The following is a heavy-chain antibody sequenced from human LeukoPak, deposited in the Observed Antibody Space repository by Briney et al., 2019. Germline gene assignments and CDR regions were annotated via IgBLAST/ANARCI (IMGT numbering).Heavy chain of an antibody. CDR2: ISSSSSTI. J-gene: IGHJ6*02. CDR1: GFTFSSYS. CDR3: ARDSPRGYVVYYYYGMDV. D-gene: IGHD6-25*01. V-gene: IGHV3-48*02. Sequence: GGSLRLSCAASGFTFSSYSMNWVRQAPGKGLEWVSYISSSSSTIYYADSVKGRFTISRDNAKNSLYLQMNSLRDEDTAVYYCARDSPRGYVVYYYYGMDVWGQGTTVTVPS.